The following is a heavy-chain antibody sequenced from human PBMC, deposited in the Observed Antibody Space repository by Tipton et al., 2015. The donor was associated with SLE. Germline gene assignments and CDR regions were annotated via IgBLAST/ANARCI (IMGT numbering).Heavy chain of an antibody. D-gene: IGHD3-3*01. CDR3: ARYGIRSGKDI. Sequence: TLSLTCTVSGGSINNSYWSWVRQPPGRGLEWVGYIYFTGSANYNPSLKSRVTISIDTSKNQFSLNLGSVTAADTAVYYCARYGIRSGKDIWGQGTMVTVSS. CDR1: GGSINNSY. J-gene: IGHJ3*02. V-gene: IGHV4-59*01. CDR2: IYFTGSA.